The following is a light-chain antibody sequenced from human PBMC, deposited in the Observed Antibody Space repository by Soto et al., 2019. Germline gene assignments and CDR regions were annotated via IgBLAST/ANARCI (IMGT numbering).Light chain of an antibody. CDR1: TSNICITT. CDR3: TAWDGSLYV. Sequence: QSVLTQPPSSSGTPGQRVTISCSGGTSNICITTVNWYQQLPGTTPKLLIYSNSQRPSGVPVRFSASKSVTAASLAISGLQSEDEAEYYCTAWDGSLYVYGNGTKVTVL. J-gene: IGLJ1*01. CDR2: SNS. V-gene: IGLV1-44*01.